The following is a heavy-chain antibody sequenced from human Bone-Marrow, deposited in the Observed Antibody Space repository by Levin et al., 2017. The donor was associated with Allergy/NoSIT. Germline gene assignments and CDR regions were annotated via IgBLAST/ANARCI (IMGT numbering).Heavy chain of an antibody. D-gene: IGHD2-2*01. Sequence: LSLTCAVSGFAVSSNYMNWVRQAPGKGLEWVSVFYSGGSTYYADSVRGRFTISRDNSKNTLYLQMNSLRADDTAVYYWARGEGVIPAAGGAFDFWGQGTMVTVSS. CDR1: GFAVSSNY. CDR3: ARGEGVIPAAGGAFDF. J-gene: IGHJ3*01. CDR2: FYSGGST. V-gene: IGHV3-53*01.